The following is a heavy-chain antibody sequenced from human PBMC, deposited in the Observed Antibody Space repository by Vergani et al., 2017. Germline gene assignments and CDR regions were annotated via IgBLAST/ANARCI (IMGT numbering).Heavy chain of an antibody. Sequence: QVQLQESGPGLVRPSQTLSLTCTVSGGSISSGSYYWSWFRQPAGKGLEWIGRFYTGGGTSYNPSLKSRVTISVDTSKNQFSLQLSSMTAADAAVYYCARDPLYSTTWPFLLLDMDVWGKGTTVTVSS. CDR1: GGSISSGSYY. V-gene: IGHV4-61*02. J-gene: IGHJ6*04. CDR3: ARDPLYSTTWPFLLLDMDV. CDR2: FYTGGGT. D-gene: IGHD6-13*01.